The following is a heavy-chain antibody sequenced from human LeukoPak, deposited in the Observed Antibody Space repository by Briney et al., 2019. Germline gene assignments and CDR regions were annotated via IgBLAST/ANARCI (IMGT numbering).Heavy chain of an antibody. CDR3: ASLTVTTVY. J-gene: IGHJ4*01. CDR1: GFTFSSSW. V-gene: IGHV3-7*01. CDR2: IKQDGSEK. Sequence: GGSLRLSCAASGFTFSSSWMTWVRQAPGKGLEWVANIKQDGSEKYYVDSVKGRFTISRGNAKNSLYLQMNSLRAEDTAVYYCASLTVTTVYWGHGTLVTVSS. D-gene: IGHD4-17*01.